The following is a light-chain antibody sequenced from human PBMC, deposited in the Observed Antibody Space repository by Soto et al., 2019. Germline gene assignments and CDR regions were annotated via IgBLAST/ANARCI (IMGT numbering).Light chain of an antibody. V-gene: IGKV4-1*01. CDR2: WAS. J-gene: IGKJ2*01. CDR3: QQYYNSWHT. CDR1: RSVLYSSINKNY. Sequence: DIVMTQSPDSLAVSLGERATINCKSSRSVLYSSINKNYLAWYQQKPGQPPKLLIYWASTRESGVPDRFSGSGSGTEFTLTISSLQAEDAALYYCQQYYNSWHTFGQGTKLEIK.